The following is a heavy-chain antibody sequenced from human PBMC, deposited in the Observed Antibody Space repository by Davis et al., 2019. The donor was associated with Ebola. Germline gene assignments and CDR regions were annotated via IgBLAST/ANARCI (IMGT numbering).Heavy chain of an antibody. D-gene: IGHD2-8*02. CDR2: ISSSGSTI. CDR1: GLTFSSYA. V-gene: IGHV3-48*04. CDR3: ARVPVLVVYGLDV. Sequence: GGSLRLSCAASGLTFSSYAMHWVRQAPGKGLEWVSYISSSGSTIYYADSVKGRFTISRDNAKNSLYLQMNSLRAEDTAVYYCARVPVLVVYGLDVWGQGTTVTVSS. J-gene: IGHJ6*02.